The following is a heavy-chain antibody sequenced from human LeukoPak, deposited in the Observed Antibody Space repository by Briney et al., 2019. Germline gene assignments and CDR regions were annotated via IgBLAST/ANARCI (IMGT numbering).Heavy chain of an antibody. D-gene: IGHD3-9*01. J-gene: IGHJ3*02. CDR2: VYYSGST. V-gene: IGHV4-61*01. CDR3: ARVPRFYDILTGYHSGAFDI. Sequence: SETLSLTCTVSGYSISSGYFWGWIRQPPGKGLEWIGYVYYSGSTNYNPSLKSRVTISVDTSKNQFSLKLSSVTAAVTAVYYCARVPRFYDILTGYHSGAFDIWGQGTMVTVSS. CDR1: GYSISSGYF.